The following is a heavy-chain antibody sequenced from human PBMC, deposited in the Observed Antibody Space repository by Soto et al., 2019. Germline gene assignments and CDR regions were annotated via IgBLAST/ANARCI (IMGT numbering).Heavy chain of an antibody. J-gene: IGHJ5*02. Sequence: EVQLLESGGGLVQPGGSLRLSCAASGFTFSSYAMSWVRQAPGKGLEWVSDISGSGGSTYYADSAKGRFTISRDNSKNTLYLQMNSLRAEDTAVYYCAKSPYSSGFNWFDPWGQGTLVTVSS. CDR3: AKSPYSSGFNWFDP. D-gene: IGHD6-19*01. CDR1: GFTFSSYA. CDR2: ISGSGGST. V-gene: IGHV3-23*01.